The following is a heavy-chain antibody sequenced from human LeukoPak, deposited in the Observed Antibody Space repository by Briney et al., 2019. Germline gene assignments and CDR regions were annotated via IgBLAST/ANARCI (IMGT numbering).Heavy chain of an antibody. D-gene: IGHD6-19*01. CDR1: GFTVSSNY. CDR2: IYSGGST. CDR3: VGVGQWLGHYYFDY. V-gene: IGHV3-66*02. Sequence: GGSLRLSCAASGFTVSSNYMNWVRQAPGKGLEWVSIIYSGGSTYYADSVKGRFTISRDKSKNTLWLQMNSLRAEDTAVYYCVGVGQWLGHYYFDYWGQGTLVTVAS. J-gene: IGHJ4*02.